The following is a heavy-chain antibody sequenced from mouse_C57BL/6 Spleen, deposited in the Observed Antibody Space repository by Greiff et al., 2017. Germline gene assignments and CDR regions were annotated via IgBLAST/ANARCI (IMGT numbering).Heavy chain of an antibody. CDR3: ARWSVFAY. Sequence: VQVVASGAELMKPGASVKLSCKATGYTFTGYWIEWVKQRPGHGLEWIGEILPGSGSTNYNEKFKGQATFTADTSSNTAYIQLSSLTTEYSSVYYCARWSVFAYWGQGTLVTVSS. J-gene: IGHJ3*01. V-gene: IGHV1-9*01. CDR1: GYTFTGYW. CDR2: ILPGSGST.